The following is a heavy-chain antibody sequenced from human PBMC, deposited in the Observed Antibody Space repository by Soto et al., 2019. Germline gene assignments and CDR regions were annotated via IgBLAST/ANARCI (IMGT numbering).Heavy chain of an antibody. CDR3: ARRLYYYYGMDV. Sequence: SETLSLTCTVSGGSISSSRHYWGWIRQPPGKGLEWIGSIYYSGSTYYNPSLKSRVTISVDTSKNQFSLKLSSVTAADTAVYYCARRLYYYYGMDVWGQGTTVT. V-gene: IGHV4-39*01. J-gene: IGHJ6*02. CDR2: IYYSGST. CDR1: GGSISSSRHY.